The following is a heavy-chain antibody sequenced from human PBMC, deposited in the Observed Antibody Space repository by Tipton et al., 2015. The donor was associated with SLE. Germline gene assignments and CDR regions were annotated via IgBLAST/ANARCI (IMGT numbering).Heavy chain of an antibody. J-gene: IGHJ4*02. D-gene: IGHD3-3*01. Sequence: QLVQSGGGVVQPGRSLRLSCAASGFTFSSYAMHWVRQAPGKGLEWVANIKEDGSEKYYVDSVKGRFTISRDNAKNSLYLQMNSLRAEDTAVYYCARVHHSYYEFWSGYPYYFDYWGQGTLVTVSS. V-gene: IGHV3-7*03. CDR3: ARVHHSYYEFWSGYPYYFDY. CDR1: GFTFSSYA. CDR2: IKEDGSEK.